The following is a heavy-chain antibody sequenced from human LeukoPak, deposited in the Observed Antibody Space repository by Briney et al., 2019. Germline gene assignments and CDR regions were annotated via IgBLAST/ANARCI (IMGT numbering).Heavy chain of an antibody. J-gene: IGHJ4*02. D-gene: IGHD6-6*01. Sequence: ASVKVSCKASGYTFSGFYMHWVRQVPGQGLEWMGWINPNSGGTNYAQKFQGRVTMTRDTSISTAYMELSRLRSDDTAVYYCARVRIAARLFDYWGQGTLVTVSS. V-gene: IGHV1-2*02. CDR3: ARVRIAARLFDY. CDR1: GYTFSGFY. CDR2: INPNSGGT.